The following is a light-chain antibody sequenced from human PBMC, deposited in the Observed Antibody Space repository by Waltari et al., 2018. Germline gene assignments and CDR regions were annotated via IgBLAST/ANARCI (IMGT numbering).Light chain of an antibody. J-gene: IGLJ1*01. Sequence: QSVLTQPPSLSGAPGQRVTISCTGSSSNIGEGYGVQWYQQFPGTAPKLLIYDNTLLPSGLPARFSGSKSGTSASLAITGLQAEDSSDYYCQSYDSSLRGFYVFGTGTAVTV. CDR1: SSNIGEGYG. CDR3: QSYDSSLRGFYV. V-gene: IGLV1-40*01. CDR2: DNT.